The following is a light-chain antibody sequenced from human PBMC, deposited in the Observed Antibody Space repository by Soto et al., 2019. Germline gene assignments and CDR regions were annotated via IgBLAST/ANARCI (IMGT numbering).Light chain of an antibody. V-gene: IGLV1-40*01. CDR1: SSNIGAGYD. CDR3: QSYDSSLSGFVV. CDR2: GNS. Sequence: QSVLTQPPSVSGAPGQRVTISCTGSSSNIGAGYDVHWYQQLPGTAPKLLIYGNSNRPSGVPDRFSGSKSGTSASLAITGLQAEDAADYYSQSYDSSLSGFVVFGGGTKGTVL. J-gene: IGLJ2*01.